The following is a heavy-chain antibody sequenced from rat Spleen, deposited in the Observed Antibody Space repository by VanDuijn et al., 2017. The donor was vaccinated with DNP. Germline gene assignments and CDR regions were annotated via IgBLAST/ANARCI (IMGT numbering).Heavy chain of an antibody. CDR1: GFTFSTSY. CDR3: ARLHSGHFEY. Sequence: EVQLVESGGGLVQPGRSLKLPCAASGFTFSTSYMAWVRQVPTKGLAWVAYIRYDGGSTKYGDSVKGRFTISRDNAKNTLYLPMSSLRSEDMPTYDCARLHSGHFEYWGEGFMVPVSS. V-gene: IGHV5-22*01. J-gene: IGHJ2*01. D-gene: IGHD3-6*01. CDR2: IRYDGGST.